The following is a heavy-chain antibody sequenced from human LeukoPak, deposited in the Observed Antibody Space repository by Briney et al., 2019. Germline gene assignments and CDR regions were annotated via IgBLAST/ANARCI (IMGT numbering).Heavy chain of an antibody. D-gene: IGHD2-21*02. CDR1: GFTFSSYS. CDR3: APGGDPEVGDY. V-gene: IGHV3-21*01. CDR2: INSSSSYI. Sequence: GGSLRLSCAASGFTFSSYSMNWVRQAPGEGLEWVSSINSSSSYIYYADSVKGRFTISRDNAKTSLYLIMNSMRAEDAVVYSCAPGGDPEVGDYWGQGTLVTVSS. J-gene: IGHJ4*02.